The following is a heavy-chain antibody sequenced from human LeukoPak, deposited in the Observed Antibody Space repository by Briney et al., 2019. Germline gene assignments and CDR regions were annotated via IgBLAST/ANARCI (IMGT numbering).Heavy chain of an antibody. CDR2: ISSSSSTI. CDR1: GFTFSSYS. CDR3: AKAEDMVGGAFDI. D-gene: IGHD3-10*02. J-gene: IGHJ3*02. Sequence: PGGSLRLSCAASGFTFSSYSINWVRQAPGKGLEWVSYISSSSSTIYYADSVKGRFTISRDNAKNSLYLQMNSLRAEDTAVYYCAKAEDMVGGAFDIWGQGTMVTVSS. V-gene: IGHV3-48*04.